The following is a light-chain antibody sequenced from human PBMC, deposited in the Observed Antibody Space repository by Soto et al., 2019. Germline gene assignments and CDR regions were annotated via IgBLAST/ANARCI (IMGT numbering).Light chain of an antibody. CDR2: EVS. CDR3: NSYTSSSTYV. V-gene: IGLV2-18*02. CDR1: SSDVGTYNR. Sequence: QSVLPQPPSVSGSPGQSVAISCTGTSSDVGTYNRVSWYQQPPGTAPKLMIYEVSNRPSGVPDRFSGSKFGNTASLTISGLQAEDEADYYCNSYTSSSTYVFGTGTQLTVL. J-gene: IGLJ1*01.